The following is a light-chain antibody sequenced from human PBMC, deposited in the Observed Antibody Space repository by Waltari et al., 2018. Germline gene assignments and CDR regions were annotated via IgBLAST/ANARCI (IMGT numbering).Light chain of an antibody. CDR2: DTS. J-gene: IGKJ2*01. CDR3: HLRTDWPPRYT. CDR1: QSVSGH. Sequence: DIVLTQSPATLSLSPGERATLSCRASQSVSGHLAWDKQKPGQAPVLLIYDTSNTATGIPARFSGGGSGTDFTLAISRLEPEDFALYFCHLRTDWPPRYTFGQGTKLEIK. V-gene: IGKV3-11*01.